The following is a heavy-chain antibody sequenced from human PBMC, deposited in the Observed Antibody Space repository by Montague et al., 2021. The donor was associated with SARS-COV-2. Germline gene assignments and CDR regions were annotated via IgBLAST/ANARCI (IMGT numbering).Heavy chain of an antibody. J-gene: IGHJ4*02. CDR2: IYHSGST. CDR1: GDSISSSNW. V-gene: IGHV4-4*02. Sequence: LSLPFSFSGDSISSSNWWSWVRQPPGKGLEWIGEIYHSGSTNYNPSLKSRVTIFVDKSKNQFSLKLNSVTAADTAVYYCARPTSGGRFDHWGQGTLVTVSS. CDR3: ARPTSGGRFDH.